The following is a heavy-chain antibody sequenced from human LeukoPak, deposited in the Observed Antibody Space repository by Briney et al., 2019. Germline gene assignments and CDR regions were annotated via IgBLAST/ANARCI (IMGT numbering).Heavy chain of an antibody. D-gene: IGHD6-13*01. Sequence: SQTLSLTSAISGDSVSSNSAAWNWIRQSPSRGLEWLGRTYYRSKWYNDYAVSVKSRITINPDTSKNQFSLQLNSVTPEDTAVYYCARDPYSSSWSNYYYYGMDVWGQGTTVTVSS. V-gene: IGHV6-1*01. CDR2: TYYRSKWYN. J-gene: IGHJ6*02. CDR1: GDSVSSNSAA. CDR3: ARDPYSSSWSNYYYYGMDV.